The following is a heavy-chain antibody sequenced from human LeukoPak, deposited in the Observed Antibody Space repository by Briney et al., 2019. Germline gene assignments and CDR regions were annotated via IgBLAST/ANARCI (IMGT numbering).Heavy chain of an antibody. D-gene: IGHD3-3*02. V-gene: IGHV3-23*01. J-gene: IGHJ4*02. CDR3: AKGPVTGYTTSFLGY. Sequence: GGSLRLSCAVSGFTFSSYAMNWVRQAPGKGLEWVSAISVTGGDTYYADSVKGRFTISRDNSKNTLVLEMNSLRAEDTAVYYCAKGPVTGYTTSFLGYWGQGTLVTVSS. CDR1: GFTFSSYA. CDR2: ISVTGGDT.